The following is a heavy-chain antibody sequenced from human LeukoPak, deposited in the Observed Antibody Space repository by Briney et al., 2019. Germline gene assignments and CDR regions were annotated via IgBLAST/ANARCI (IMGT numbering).Heavy chain of an antibody. CDR2: ISGNGFKT. V-gene: IGHV3-23*01. J-gene: IGHJ4*02. CDR3: AKDNGDWAFDY. Sequence: GGSLRLSCAASGFTFSNYAMSWVRQAPGKGLEWVSAISGNGFKTYYADSVKGRFTISRDNSKSTLYLQMNSLRAEDTAIYYCAKDNGDWAFDYWGQGTLVTVSS. D-gene: IGHD4-17*01. CDR1: GFTFSNYA.